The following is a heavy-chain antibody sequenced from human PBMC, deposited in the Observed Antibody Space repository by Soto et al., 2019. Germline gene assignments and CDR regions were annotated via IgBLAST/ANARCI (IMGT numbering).Heavy chain of an antibody. CDR3: ARDYCSGGSCYYDY. V-gene: IGHV1-18*01. CDR2: ISAYNGNT. Sequence: ASVKVSCKASGYTFTSYGISWVRQAPGQGLEWMGWISAYNGNTNYAQNLQGRVTMTTDTSASTAYMELRSLRSDDTAVYYCARDYCSGGSCYYDYWGLGXLVTVSS. CDR1: GYTFTSYG. J-gene: IGHJ4*02. D-gene: IGHD2-15*01.